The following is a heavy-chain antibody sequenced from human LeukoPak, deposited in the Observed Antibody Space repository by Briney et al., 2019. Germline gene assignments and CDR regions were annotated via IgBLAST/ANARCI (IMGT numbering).Heavy chain of an antibody. CDR3: AKEQYYYDSSGYNFDY. CDR1: GFTLSSYA. V-gene: IGHV3-30-3*01. Sequence: SLRLSCAASGFTLSSYAMHWVRQAPGKGLEWVAVISYDGSNKYYADSVKGRFTISRDNSKNTLYLQMNSLRAEDTAVYYCAKEQYYYDSSGYNFDYWGQGTLVTVSS. CDR2: ISYDGSNK. J-gene: IGHJ4*02. D-gene: IGHD3-22*01.